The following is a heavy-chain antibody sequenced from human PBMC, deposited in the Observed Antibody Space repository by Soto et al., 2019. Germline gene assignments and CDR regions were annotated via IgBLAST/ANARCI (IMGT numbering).Heavy chain of an antibody. CDR2: INAGNGNT. CDR1: GYTFTSYA. CDR3: ARDCIAADGTDY. V-gene: IGHV1-3*01. J-gene: IGHJ4*02. Sequence: ASVKVSCKASGYTFTSYAMHWVRQAPGQRLEWMGWINAGNGNTKYSQKFQGRVTITRDTSASTAYMELSSLRSEDTAVYYCARDCIAADGTDYWGQATLVTVSS. D-gene: IGHD6-13*01.